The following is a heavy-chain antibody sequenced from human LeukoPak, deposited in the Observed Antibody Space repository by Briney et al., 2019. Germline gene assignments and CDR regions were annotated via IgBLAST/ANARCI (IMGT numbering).Heavy chain of an antibody. D-gene: IGHD6-13*01. Sequence: PSETLSLTCTVSGGSISSYYWSWIRQPPGKGLEWIGYIYYSGSTNYNPSLKSRVTISVDTSKNQFSLKLSSVTAADTAVYYCARERAADIGNWFDPWGQGTLVTVSS. CDR2: IYYSGST. V-gene: IGHV4-59*01. J-gene: IGHJ5*02. CDR1: GGSISSYY. CDR3: ARERAADIGNWFDP.